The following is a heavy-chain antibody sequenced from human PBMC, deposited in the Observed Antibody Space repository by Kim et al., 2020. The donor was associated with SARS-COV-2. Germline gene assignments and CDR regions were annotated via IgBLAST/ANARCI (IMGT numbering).Heavy chain of an antibody. CDR3: AKTLEANQVEQSDY. V-gene: IGHV3-30*18. D-gene: IGHD1-1*01. Sequence: GGSLRLSCAASGFTFSSYGMHWVRQAPGKGLEWVAVISYDGSNKYYADSVKGRFTISRDNSKNTLYLQMNSLRAEDTAVYYCAKTLEANQVEQSDYWGQGTLVTVSS. J-gene: IGHJ4*02. CDR1: GFTFSSYG. CDR2: ISYDGSNK.